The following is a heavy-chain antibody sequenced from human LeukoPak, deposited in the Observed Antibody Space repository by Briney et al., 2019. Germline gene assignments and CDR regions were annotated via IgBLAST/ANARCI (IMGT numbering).Heavy chain of an antibody. D-gene: IGHD4-17*01. CDR1: GYTFTSYG. CDR2: ISAYNGNT. J-gene: IGHJ6*03. V-gene: IGHV1-18*01. Sequence: ASVKVSCKASGYTFTSYGISWVRQAPGQGLEWMGWISAYNGNTNYAQKLQGRVTMTTDTSTSTAYMELRSLRSDDTAVYYCAREGVDGDYGAGRVYYYYYMDVWGKGTTVTVSS. CDR3: AREGVDGDYGAGRVYYYYYMDV.